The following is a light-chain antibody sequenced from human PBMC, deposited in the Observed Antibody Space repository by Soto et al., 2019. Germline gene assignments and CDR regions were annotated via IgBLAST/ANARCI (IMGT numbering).Light chain of an antibody. CDR2: DAS. CDR3: QPDNNVPTWT. CDR1: QSFGSY. Sequence: VLKPYTARLSLSGGERAPLSCRASQSFGSYLAWYQHKPGQAPRLLISDASNMATGIPASFSGSGSGTEFTLTISCRQSEDSAGYYRQPDNNVPTWTFCQ. V-gene: IGKV3D-15*01. J-gene: IGKJ1*01.